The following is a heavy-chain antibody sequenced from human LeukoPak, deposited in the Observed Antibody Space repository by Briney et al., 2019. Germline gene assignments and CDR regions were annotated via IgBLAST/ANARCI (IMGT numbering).Heavy chain of an antibody. J-gene: IGHJ4*02. Sequence: SVKVSCKASGGTFSSYAISWVRQAPGQGLEWMGRIIPIFGTANYAQKFQGRVTITTDESTSTAYMELSSLRSEDTAVCCCARFHPSGYFGYWRRGTLVTVSS. V-gene: IGHV1-69*05. CDR3: ARFHPSGYFGY. CDR2: IIPIFGTA. D-gene: IGHD2-15*01. CDR1: GGTFSSYA.